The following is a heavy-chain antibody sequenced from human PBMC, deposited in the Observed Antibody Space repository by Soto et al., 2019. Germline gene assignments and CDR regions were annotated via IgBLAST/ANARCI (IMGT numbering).Heavy chain of an antibody. CDR3: SRGLAGGSYSDY. CDR2: SRDKAQGYST. V-gene: IGHV3-72*01. Sequence: GGSLRLSCAGSGFTLSDHYIDWVRQAPGKGLEWVGRSRDKAQGYSTAYAASVKGRFTTSRDDSKNTAYLQMNSLKTEDTAVYYCSRGLAGGSYSDYWGQGTLVTVSS. D-gene: IGHD1-26*01. CDR1: GFTLSDHY. J-gene: IGHJ4*02.